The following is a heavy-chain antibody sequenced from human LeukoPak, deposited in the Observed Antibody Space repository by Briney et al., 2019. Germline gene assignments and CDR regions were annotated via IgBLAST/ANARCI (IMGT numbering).Heavy chain of an antibody. D-gene: IGHD6-13*01. Sequence: GGSLRLSCAASGFTFSSYGMHWVRQAPGKGLEWVAVIWYDGSNKYYADSVKGRFTISRDNSKNTLYLQMNSLRAEDTAVYYCARDQDAAPLDYWGQGTLVTVSS. J-gene: IGHJ4*02. V-gene: IGHV3-33*01. CDR1: GFTFSSYG. CDR3: ARDQDAAPLDY. CDR2: IWYDGSNK.